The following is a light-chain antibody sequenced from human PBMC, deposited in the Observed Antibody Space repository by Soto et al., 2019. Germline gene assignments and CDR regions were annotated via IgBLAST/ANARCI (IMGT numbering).Light chain of an antibody. CDR1: QSVSSN. V-gene: IGKV3-15*01. Sequence: VVSKSPSTVSVSTGERATLSCRASQSVSSNLAWYQQKPGQAPRLLIYGASTRATGIPARFSGSGSGTEFTLTISSLQSEDFAVYYCQQYNKWPPWTFGQGTKVAIK. CDR3: QQYNKWPPWT. CDR2: GAS. J-gene: IGKJ1*01.